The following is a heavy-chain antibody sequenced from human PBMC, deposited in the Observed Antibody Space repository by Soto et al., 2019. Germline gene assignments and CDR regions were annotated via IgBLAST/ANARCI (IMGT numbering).Heavy chain of an antibody. J-gene: IGHJ4*02. CDR1: GGSISSYY. CDR3: ARTPIHGGYITRAYFDY. Sequence: SETLSLTCTVSGGSISSYYWSWIRQPPGKGLEWIGYIYYSGSTNYNPSLKSRVTISVDTSKNQFSLKLSSVTAADTAVYYCARTPIHGGYITRAYFDYWGQGTLVTVSS. V-gene: IGHV4-59*01. D-gene: IGHD5-12*01. CDR2: IYYSGST.